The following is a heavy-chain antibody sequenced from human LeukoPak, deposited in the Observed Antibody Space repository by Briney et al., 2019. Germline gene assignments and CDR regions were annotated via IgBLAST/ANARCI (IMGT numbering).Heavy chain of an antibody. J-gene: IGHJ5*02. V-gene: IGHV1-18*01. CDR1: GYTFTSYG. CDR3: ARYSSIAAAVHGWFDP. D-gene: IGHD6-13*01. Sequence: ASVKVSCKASGYTFTSYGFSWVRQAPGQGLEWMGWISAYNGNTNYAQKLQGRVTMTTDTSTSTAYMELRSLRSDDTAVYYCARYSSIAAAVHGWFDPWGQGTLVTVSS. CDR2: ISAYNGNT.